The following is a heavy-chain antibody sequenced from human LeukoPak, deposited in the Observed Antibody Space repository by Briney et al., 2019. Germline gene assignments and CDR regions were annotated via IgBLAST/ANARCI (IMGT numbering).Heavy chain of an antibody. D-gene: IGHD2-2*01. V-gene: IGHV1-18*01. J-gene: IGHJ6*02. CDR1: GYTFTSYG. CDR2: ISAYNGNT. Sequence: GASVKVSCKASGYTFTSYGVSWVRQAPGQGLEWMGWISAYNGNTNYAQKLQGRVTMTTDTSTSTAYMELRSLRSDDTAVNYCARDCSSTSCYLPDYYYYGMDVWGQGTTVTVSS. CDR3: ARDCSSTSCYLPDYYYYGMDV.